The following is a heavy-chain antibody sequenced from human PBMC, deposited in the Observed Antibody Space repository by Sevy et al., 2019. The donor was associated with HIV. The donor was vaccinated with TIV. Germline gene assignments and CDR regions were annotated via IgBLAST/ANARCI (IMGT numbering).Heavy chain of an antibody. J-gene: IGHJ3*02. CDR3: ATQSGYSTSPGAFDI. V-gene: IGHV3-53*01. D-gene: IGHD6-6*01. CDR2: IYDVSST. CDR1: GFTVSSNY. Sequence: GGSLRLSCAASGFTVSSNYMSWVRQAPGKGLEWVSLIYDVSSTYFADSVEGRFIISTDNSKNTLYLQMNSLRAEDTAVYYCATQSGYSTSPGAFDIWGQGTMVTVSS.